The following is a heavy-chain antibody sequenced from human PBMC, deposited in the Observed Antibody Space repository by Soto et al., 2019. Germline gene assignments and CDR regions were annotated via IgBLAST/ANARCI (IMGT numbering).Heavy chain of an antibody. CDR1: GYTFTIYG. V-gene: IGHV1-18*01. CDR2: ISAYNGNT. J-gene: IGHJ5*02. CDR3: ARDGQYCSGGSCYSDLNWFDP. D-gene: IGHD2-15*01. Sequence: ASVKVSCKASGYTFTIYGISWVRQAPGQGLEWMGWISAYNGNTNYAQKLQGRVTMTTDASTDTAYMELRSLRSDDTAVYYCARDGQYCSGGSCYSDLNWFDPWGQGVMVTVS.